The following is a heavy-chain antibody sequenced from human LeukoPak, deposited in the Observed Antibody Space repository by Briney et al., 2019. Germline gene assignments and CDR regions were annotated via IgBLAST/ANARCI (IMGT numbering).Heavy chain of an antibody. CDR3: AKAKSVVGAHPFDY. CDR1: GLTFDDYA. J-gene: IGHJ4*02. V-gene: IGHV3-9*01. CDR2: ISWNSGSI. Sequence: GGSLRLSCAASGLTFDDYAMHWVRQAPGKGLEWVSGISWNSGSIGYADSVKGRFTISRDNAKNSLYLQMNSLRAEDTALYYCAKAKSVVGAHPFDYWGQGTLVTVSS. D-gene: IGHD1-26*01.